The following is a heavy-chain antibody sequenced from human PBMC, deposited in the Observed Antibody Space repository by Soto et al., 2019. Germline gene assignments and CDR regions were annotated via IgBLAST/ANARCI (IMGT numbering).Heavy chain of an antibody. Sequence: QVQLVQSGAEVKKPGASVKVSCKASGYTFTSYAMHWVRQAPGQRLEWMGWINAGNGNTKYSQKFQGRVTITRDTSASTAYMELSSPRSEDTAVYYCARDVAVAGYYVDYWGQGTLFTVSS. V-gene: IGHV1-3*01. CDR2: INAGNGNT. J-gene: IGHJ4*02. CDR3: ARDVAVAGYYVDY. D-gene: IGHD6-19*01. CDR1: GYTFTSYA.